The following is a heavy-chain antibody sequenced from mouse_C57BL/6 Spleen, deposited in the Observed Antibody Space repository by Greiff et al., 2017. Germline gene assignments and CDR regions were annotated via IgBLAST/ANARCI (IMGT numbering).Heavy chain of an antibody. CDR2: ISNGGGST. CDR3: ARRGGNNYLDY. Sequence: EVKLMESGGGLVQPGGSLKLSCAASGFTFSDYYMYWVRQTPEKRLEWVAYISNGGGSTYYPDTVKGRFTISRDNAKNTLYLQMSRLKSEDTAMYYCARRGGNNYLDYWGQGTTLTVSS. CDR1: GFTFSDYY. D-gene: IGHD1-1*02. J-gene: IGHJ2*01. V-gene: IGHV5-12*01.